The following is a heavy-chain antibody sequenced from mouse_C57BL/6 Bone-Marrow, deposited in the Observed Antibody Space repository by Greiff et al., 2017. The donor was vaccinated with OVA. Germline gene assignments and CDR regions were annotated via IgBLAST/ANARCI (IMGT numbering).Heavy chain of an antibody. Sequence: EVKLMESGGGLVQPGASLRLSCAASGFTFTDSYMSWVRPPPGKAPEWLALLRNKASGCTTEYTASVKGRFNISRDNYQKILYLQMNTLRAEDSATYYSVKAVLLPFDVWGTGTTVSVAS. V-gene: IGHV7-4*01. CDR3: VKAVLLPFDV. CDR1: GFTFTDSY. J-gene: IGHJ1*03. CDR2: LRNKASGCTT. D-gene: IGHD1-1*01.